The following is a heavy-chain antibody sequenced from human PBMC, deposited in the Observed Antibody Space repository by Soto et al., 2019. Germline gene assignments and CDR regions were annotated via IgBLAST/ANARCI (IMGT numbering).Heavy chain of an antibody. CDR2: ISAYNGNT. CDR3: ARHRQPYLYYYYYGMDV. J-gene: IGHJ6*02. Sequence: QVQLVQSGAEVKKPGASVKVSCKASGYTFTSYGISWVRQAPGQGLERMGWISAYNGNTNYAQKLQGRVTMTTDTTTSTAYMELRSLRSYDTAVYYCARHRQPYLYYYYYGMDVWGQGSTFTVSS. CDR1: GYTFTSYG. V-gene: IGHV1-18*01.